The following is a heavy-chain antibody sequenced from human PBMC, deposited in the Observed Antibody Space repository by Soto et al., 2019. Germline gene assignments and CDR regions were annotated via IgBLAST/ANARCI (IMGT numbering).Heavy chain of an antibody. CDR2: IYDTGNA. CDR3: ARDYFDSSDYTTNWFDP. J-gene: IGHJ5*02. V-gene: IGHV4-39*01. CDR1: GDSISNSLFY. Sequence: LQLKESGPGLVKSSETLSLTCSVSGDSISNSLFYWAWICEPPGEGLEWIGSIYDTGNAYYNPSLKSRVTIFVDTSKNQFSLKLTSVTAADTALYYCARDYFDSSDYTTNWFDPWGQGALVTVSS. D-gene: IGHD3-22*01.